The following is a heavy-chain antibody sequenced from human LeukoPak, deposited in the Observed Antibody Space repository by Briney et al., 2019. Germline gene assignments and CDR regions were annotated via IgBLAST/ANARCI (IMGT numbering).Heavy chain of an antibody. Sequence: PGGSLRLSCAASGFTLSGFSMNWVRQAPGKGLEWVSSISSSSSHIYYADSVRGRFTISRDNARNSLYLQMNSLRAEDTAVYYCAMEGEQLALDYWAQGTLVTVSS. J-gene: IGHJ4*02. CDR3: AMEGEQLALDY. CDR2: ISSSSSHI. CDR1: GFTLSGFS. V-gene: IGHV3-21*01. D-gene: IGHD6-6*01.